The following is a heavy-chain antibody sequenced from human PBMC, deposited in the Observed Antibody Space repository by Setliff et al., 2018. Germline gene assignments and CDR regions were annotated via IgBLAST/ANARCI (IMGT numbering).Heavy chain of an antibody. CDR3: ATEKFPGGWGDY. J-gene: IGHJ4*02. D-gene: IGHD2-8*02. V-gene: IGHV1-18*01. CDR2: ISIDDDKT. Sequence: GASVKVSCKASGYTFISYDISWVRQAPGQGLEWMGWISIDDDKTKYAQKFQGRVTMTADTSTSTAYMELRSLRSDDTAVYYCATEKFPGGWGDYWGQGTPVTVSS. CDR1: GYTFISYD.